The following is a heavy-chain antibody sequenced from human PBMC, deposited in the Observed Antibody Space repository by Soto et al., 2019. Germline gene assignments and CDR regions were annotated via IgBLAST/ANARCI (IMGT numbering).Heavy chain of an antibody. J-gene: IGHJ3*02. D-gene: IGHD2-21*02. CDR3: ARGHEYGGNSDDFDI. V-gene: IGHV1-69*15. CDR2: ILPFFGTA. Sequence: VQLVQSGAELKKPGSSVKVSCKASGGSFSSSSINWVRQAPGQGPEWMGNILPFFGTADYAQKFQGRVTITADVSTTTAYMELRSLRSEDTAVYYCARGHEYGGNSDDFDIWGQGTVVTVSS. CDR1: GGSFSSSS.